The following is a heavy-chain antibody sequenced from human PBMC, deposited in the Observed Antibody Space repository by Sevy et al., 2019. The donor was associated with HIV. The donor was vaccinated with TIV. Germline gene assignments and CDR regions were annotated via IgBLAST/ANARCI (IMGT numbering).Heavy chain of an antibody. D-gene: IGHD2-15*01. Sequence: SETLSLTCNVSGDXISSYFWSWFRQPPGKGLEWIGYIYYSGSSEYNPSLRSRVTISIDTSKKYLSMKLTSVTAADTAVYYCARDSAVVPRAXVXXGQGTLVTVSS. V-gene: IGHV4-59*01. CDR1: GDXISSYF. CDR2: IYYSGSS. J-gene: IGHJ4*02. CDR3: ARDSAVVPRAXVX.